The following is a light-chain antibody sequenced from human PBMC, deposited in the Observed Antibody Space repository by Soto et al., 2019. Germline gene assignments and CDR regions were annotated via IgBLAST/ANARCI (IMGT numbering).Light chain of an antibody. Sequence: EIVLTQSPGTLSLSPGERATLSCRASHSVSGNFLAWYQQRPGQAPRLLIYGASSRAADIPDRFSGSGSGTDVTLTISRLEPEDFAVYFCQQYGNSPGTFGQGTKLEIK. V-gene: IGKV3-20*01. CDR2: GAS. J-gene: IGKJ2*01. CDR1: HSVSGNF. CDR3: QQYGNSPGT.